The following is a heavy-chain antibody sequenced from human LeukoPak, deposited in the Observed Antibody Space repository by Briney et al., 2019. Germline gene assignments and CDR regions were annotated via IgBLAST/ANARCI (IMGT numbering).Heavy chain of an antibody. CDR3: ARGVGATFFDY. V-gene: IGHV3-53*01. J-gene: IGHJ4*02. D-gene: IGHD1-26*01. CDR2: IYSGGST. CDR1: GFTVSSNY. Sequence: GGSLRLSCAASGFTVSSNYMSWVRQAPGKGLEWVSVIYSGGSTYYADSVRGRFTISRDNSKNTLYLQMNSLRAEDTAVYYCARGVGATFFDYWGQGTLVTVSS.